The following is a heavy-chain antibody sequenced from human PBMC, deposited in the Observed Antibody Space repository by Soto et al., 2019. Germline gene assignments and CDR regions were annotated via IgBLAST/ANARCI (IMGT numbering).Heavy chain of an antibody. Sequence: QVQLVESGGGLVKPGGSLRLSCAASGFSFSDYYMSWIRQAPGKGLEWISYISTSGSTLFYADSVKGRCTISRDNARNSLYLQISSLRAEDTAVYYCVRISVRPRAIRTAPGRWYFDLWGRGALATVSS. V-gene: IGHV3-11*01. D-gene: IGHD1-1*01. CDR3: VRISVRPRAIRTAPGRWYFDL. J-gene: IGHJ2*01. CDR1: GFSFSDYY. CDR2: ISTSGSTL.